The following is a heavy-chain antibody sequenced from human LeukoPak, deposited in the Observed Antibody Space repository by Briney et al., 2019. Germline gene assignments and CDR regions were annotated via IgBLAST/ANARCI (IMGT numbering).Heavy chain of an antibody. CDR1: GFTFSSYA. J-gene: IGHJ3*02. D-gene: IGHD2-2*01. CDR2: ISYDGSNK. V-gene: IGHV3-30*04. CDR3: ARGPPSRHSSSDAFDI. Sequence: AGGSLRLSCAASGFTFSSYAMHWVRQAPGKGLEGVAVISYDGSNKYYADSVKGRFTISRDNSKDTLYLQMNSLRAEDTAVYYCARGPPSRHSSSDAFDIWGQGTMVTVSS.